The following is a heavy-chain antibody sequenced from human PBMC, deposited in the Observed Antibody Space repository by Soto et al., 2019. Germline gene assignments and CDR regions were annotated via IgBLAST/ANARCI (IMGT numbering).Heavy chain of an antibody. Sequence: ESGGGLVKPGGSLRLSCAASGFPFSTYTMNWVRQAPGKGLEWVSSITSSGNYIYYADSLKGRFTISRDNARNSLYLQMNSLRAEDTAIYYYASRFRDWGQGTLVTVSS. CDR3: ASRFRD. D-gene: IGHD3-3*01. CDR1: GFPFSTYT. J-gene: IGHJ4*02. V-gene: IGHV3-21*01. CDR2: ITSSGNYI.